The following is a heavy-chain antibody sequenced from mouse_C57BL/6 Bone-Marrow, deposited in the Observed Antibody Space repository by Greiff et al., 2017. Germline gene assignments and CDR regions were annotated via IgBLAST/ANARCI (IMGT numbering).Heavy chain of an antibody. Sequence: EVQGVESGEGLVKPGGSLKLSCAASGFTFSSYAMSWVRQTPEKRLEWVAYISSGGDYIYYADTVKGRFTISRDNARNTLYLQMSSLKSEDTAMYYCTRDCYYAFYYYAMDYWGQGTSVTVSS. CDR1: GFTFSSYA. V-gene: IGHV5-9-1*02. CDR3: TRDCYYAFYYYAMDY. J-gene: IGHJ4*01. D-gene: IGHD1-1*01. CDR2: ISSGGDYI.